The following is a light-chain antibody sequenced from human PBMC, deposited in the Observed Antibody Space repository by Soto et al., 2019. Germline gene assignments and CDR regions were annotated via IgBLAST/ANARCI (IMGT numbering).Light chain of an antibody. CDR2: EGS. V-gene: IGLV2-23*01. CDR1: SSDVGSYNL. CDR3: CSYAGSSTYV. J-gene: IGLJ1*01. Sequence: QSVLTQPASVSGAPVQSITTSCTGTSSDVGSYNLVSWYQQHPGKAPKLMIYEGSKRPSGVSNRFSGSKSGNTASLTISGLQAEDEADYYCCSYAGSSTYVFGTGTKVT.